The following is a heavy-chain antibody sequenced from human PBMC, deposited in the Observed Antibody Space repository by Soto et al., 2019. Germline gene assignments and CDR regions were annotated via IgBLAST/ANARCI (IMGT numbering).Heavy chain of an antibody. D-gene: IGHD5-12*01. CDR3: ARGGWLQWGGGNYFDY. Sequence: QVPLVQSGAEVKKPGSSVKVSCKASGGTFSSYAISWVRQAPGQGLEWMGGIIPIFGTANYAQKFQGRVTITADESTSTAYMELSRLRSEDTAVYYCARGGWLQWGGGNYFDYWGQGTLVTVSS. V-gene: IGHV1-69*12. CDR2: IIPIFGTA. CDR1: GGTFSSYA. J-gene: IGHJ4*02.